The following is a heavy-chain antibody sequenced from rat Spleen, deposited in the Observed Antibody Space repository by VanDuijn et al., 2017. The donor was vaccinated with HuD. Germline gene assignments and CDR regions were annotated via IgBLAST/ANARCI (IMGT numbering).Heavy chain of an antibody. D-gene: IGHD1-1*01. Sequence: EVQLVESGGGLVQPGRSLKLSCVVSGFTFNNYWMTWIRQAPGKGLEWIASIDKTGSSTYYPDSVKGRFTISSDNAKNTLYLQMNSLRSEDTATYYCTKDSLQWSFDHWGQGVMVTVSS. V-gene: IGHV5-31*01. CDR2: IDKTGSST. J-gene: IGHJ2*01. CDR1: GFTFNNYW. CDR3: TKDSLQWSFDH.